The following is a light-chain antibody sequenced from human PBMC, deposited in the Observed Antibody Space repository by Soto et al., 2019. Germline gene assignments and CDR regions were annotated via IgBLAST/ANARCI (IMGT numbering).Light chain of an antibody. V-gene: IGKV3-20*01. Sequence: EIVLTQSPGTLSLSPGEIAALSCSASQSVYNNFLAWYQQRPGQAPRLLIYGASNRATGIPDRFSGSGSGTDFTLTISRLEPEDFAVFYCHQYGTSPATFGQGTKVEVK. CDR2: GAS. CDR1: QSVYNNF. J-gene: IGKJ1*01. CDR3: HQYGTSPAT.